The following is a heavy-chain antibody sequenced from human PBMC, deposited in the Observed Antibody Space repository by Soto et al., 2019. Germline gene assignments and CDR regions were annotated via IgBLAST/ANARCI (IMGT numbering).Heavy chain of an antibody. CDR3: AREISGSYRFDY. Sequence: QVQLVQSGAEVKKPGASVKVSCKASGYTFTSYDINWVRQATGQGLEWMGWMNPNSGTTGYAQKFQGRVTMTRNTSLPTAYMELSSLRSEDPAVYYCAREISGSYRFDYWGQGTLVTVSS. V-gene: IGHV1-8*01. CDR2: MNPNSGTT. J-gene: IGHJ4*02. CDR1: GYTFTSYD. D-gene: IGHD1-26*01.